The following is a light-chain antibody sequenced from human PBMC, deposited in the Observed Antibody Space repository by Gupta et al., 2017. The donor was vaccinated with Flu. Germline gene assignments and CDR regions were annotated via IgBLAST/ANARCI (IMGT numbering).Light chain of an antibody. CDR3: QQYNSYSGYS. Sequence: DIQMTQSPSTLSASVGDRVAITCRASQSISACLAWYQQKPGKAPKLLIYKASTLESGVPSRFSGSGSGTEFTLTISNLQPDDFATYYCQQYNSYSGYSFGQGTKLEIK. CDR2: KAS. CDR1: QSISAC. J-gene: IGKJ2*03. V-gene: IGKV1-5*03.